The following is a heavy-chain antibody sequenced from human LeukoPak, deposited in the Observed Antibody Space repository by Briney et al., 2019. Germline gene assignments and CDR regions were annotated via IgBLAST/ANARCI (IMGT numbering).Heavy chain of an antibody. CDR2: IKIKTDGETT. CDR3: TTLSRPDDY. J-gene: IGHJ4*02. V-gene: IGHV3-15*01. Sequence: GGSLRLSCVVSGITFSNAWMSWVRQAPGKGLEWVGRIKIKTDGETTDYGAPVKGRFSISRDDSKNTLYLQMNRLKTEDIAVYFCTTLSRPDDYWGQGTLVTVSS. D-gene: IGHD2/OR15-2a*01. CDR1: GITFSNAW.